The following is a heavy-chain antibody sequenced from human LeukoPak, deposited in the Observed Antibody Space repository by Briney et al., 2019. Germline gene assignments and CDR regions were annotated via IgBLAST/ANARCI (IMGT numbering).Heavy chain of an antibody. CDR3: AREPQGDSSGYDAFDI. J-gene: IGHJ3*02. Sequence: GGSLRLACAASGLTATSNYMTWVRQAPGKGLEWDSVIYSGGSTYYADSVKGRFTLSRDNSKNTLFLQMNSLRAEDTAVYYCAREPQGDSSGYDAFDIWGQGTMVTVSS. V-gene: IGHV3-66*01. CDR1: GLTATSNY. CDR2: IYSGGST. D-gene: IGHD3-22*01.